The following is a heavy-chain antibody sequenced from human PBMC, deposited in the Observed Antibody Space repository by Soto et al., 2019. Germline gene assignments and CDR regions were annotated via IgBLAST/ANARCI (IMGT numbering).Heavy chain of an antibody. CDR3: AMIEYSSGSDY. J-gene: IGHJ4*02. Sequence: QVQLVQSGAEVKKPGSSVKVSCKASGGTFSSFPIAWVRQAHGHGLEWVGGIMPIFGTTKYAQNFRDRVTISADESTSTAYMELSSLRFEDTAVYYCAMIEYSSGSDYWGQGTLVTV. CDR1: GGTFSSFP. V-gene: IGHV1-69*01. D-gene: IGHD6-19*01. CDR2: IMPIFGTT.